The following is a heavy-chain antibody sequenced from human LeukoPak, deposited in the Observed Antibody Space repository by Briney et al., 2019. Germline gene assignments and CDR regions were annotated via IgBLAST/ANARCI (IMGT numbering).Heavy chain of an antibody. CDR1: GYSITSYW. J-gene: IGHJ6*03. D-gene: IGHD3-3*01. Sequence: RAECLKISCKGSGYSITSYWIGWVRQMAREGLEWMGIIHHGDSEGRYSLSFQGQVTVSADKSISTAYLQWSSLNASDTAMYYCARQKRAFWSGITYYYYMDVWGKGTTVTVSS. V-gene: IGHV5-51*01. CDR2: IHHGDSEG. CDR3: ARQKRAFWSGITYYYYMDV.